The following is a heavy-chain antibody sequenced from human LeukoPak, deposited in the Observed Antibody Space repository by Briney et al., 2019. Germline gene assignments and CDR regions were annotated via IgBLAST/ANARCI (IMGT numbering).Heavy chain of an antibody. D-gene: IGHD3-22*01. J-gene: IGHJ4*02. CDR1: GFTFDDYA. Sequence: PGGSLRLSCAASGFTFDDYAMHWLRQAPGKGLEWVSGISRNSGSIGYADSVKGRFTITRDNAKNSLYLQMNSLRPEDTAFYYCAKDKDAYYDSLHYWGQGSLVTVSS. CDR2: ISRNSGSI. CDR3: AKDKDAYYDSLHY. V-gene: IGHV3-9*01.